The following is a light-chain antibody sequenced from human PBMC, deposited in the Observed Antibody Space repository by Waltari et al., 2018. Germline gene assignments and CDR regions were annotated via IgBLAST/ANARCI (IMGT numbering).Light chain of an antibody. CDR3: QAWDSSIFVV. CDR2: QDS. CDR1: KLGDKY. V-gene: IGLV3-1*01. J-gene: IGLJ2*01. Sequence: SYELTQPPSVSVSPGQTASITCSGDKLGDKYAWWYQQKPGPSPVLVIYQDSKRPSGIPERFSGSNSGNTATLTISGTQAMDEADYYCQAWDSSIFVVFGGGTKLTVL.